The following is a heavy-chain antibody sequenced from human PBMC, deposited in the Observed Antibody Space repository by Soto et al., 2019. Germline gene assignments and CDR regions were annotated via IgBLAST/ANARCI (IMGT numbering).Heavy chain of an antibody. CDR2: ISYDGSNK. CDR3: AKDPLKQRKDIVVVPAAILLAYGMDV. J-gene: IGHJ6*02. V-gene: IGHV3-30*18. D-gene: IGHD2-2*01. CDR1: GFTFSSYG. Sequence: QVQLVESGGGVVQPGRSLRFSCAASGFTFSSYGMHWVRQAPGKGLEWVAVISYDGSNKYYADSVKGRFTISRDNSKNTLYLQMNSLRAEDTAVYYCAKDPLKQRKDIVVVPAAILLAYGMDVWGQGTTVTVSS.